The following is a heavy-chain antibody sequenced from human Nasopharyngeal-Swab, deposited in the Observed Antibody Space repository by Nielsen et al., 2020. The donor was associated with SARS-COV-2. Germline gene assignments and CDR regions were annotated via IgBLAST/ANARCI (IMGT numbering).Heavy chain of an antibody. D-gene: IGHD2-15*01. CDR1: GGTFNIYT. CDR2: IIPIFGTA. Sequence: SVKVSCKASGGTFNIYTITWVRQAPGQGLEWMGGIIPIFGTANYAQKFQGRVTITADKSTSTAYMELSSLRSEDTAVYYCARVLTRNLVVVLVLDAFDIWGQGTMVTVSS. CDR3: ARVLTRNLVVVLVLDAFDI. V-gene: IGHV1-69*06. J-gene: IGHJ3*02.